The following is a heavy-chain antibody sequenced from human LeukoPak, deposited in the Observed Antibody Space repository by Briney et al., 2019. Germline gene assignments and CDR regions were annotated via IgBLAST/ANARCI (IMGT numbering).Heavy chain of an antibody. Sequence: GGSLRLSCAASGMTFSSFGMHWVRQAPGKALEWVAFIWYDGSNKYYADSVKGRFTISRDNSKNTLYLQMNSLTAEDTAVYYCARDSPVSAGPFDPWGQGTLVTVSS. V-gene: IGHV3-33*01. CDR1: GMTFSSFG. J-gene: IGHJ5*02. CDR2: IWYDGSNK. CDR3: ARDSPVSAGPFDP. D-gene: IGHD4-11*01.